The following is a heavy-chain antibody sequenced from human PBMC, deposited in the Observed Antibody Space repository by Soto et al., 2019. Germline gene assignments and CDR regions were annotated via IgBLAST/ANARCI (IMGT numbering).Heavy chain of an antibody. CDR1: GYTLTELS. CDR2: FDPEDGET. J-gene: IGHJ4*02. Sequence: ASVKVSCKVSGYTLTELSMHWVRQAPGKGLEWMGGFDPEDGETIYAQKFQGRVTMTEDTSTDTAYMELSSLRSEDTAVYYCATTIYDYGDYAFDYWGQGTLVTVSS. V-gene: IGHV1-24*01. CDR3: ATTIYDYGDYAFDY. D-gene: IGHD4-17*01.